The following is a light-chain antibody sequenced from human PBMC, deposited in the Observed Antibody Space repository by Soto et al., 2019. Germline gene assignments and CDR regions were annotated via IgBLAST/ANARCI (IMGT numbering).Light chain of an antibody. Sequence: DIQMTQFPSSLSASVGDRVTITCRASQGIRNDLAWYQQKPGKAPKRLIYAASSVQSGVPSRFSGSGSGTELTLAIRSLKTEDFATFYCLQHRTYPLTFGQGTKVEIK. CDR3: LQHRTYPLT. J-gene: IGKJ1*01. CDR2: AAS. V-gene: IGKV1-17*01. CDR1: QGIRND.